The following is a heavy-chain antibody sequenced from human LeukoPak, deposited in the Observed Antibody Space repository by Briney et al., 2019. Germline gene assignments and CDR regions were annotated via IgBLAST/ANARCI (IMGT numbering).Heavy chain of an antibody. V-gene: IGHV3-23*01. J-gene: IGHJ4*02. D-gene: IGHD3-10*01. CDR1: GFTFSSYA. CDR2: ISGSGGST. Sequence: GGSLRLSCAASGFTFSSYAMSWVRQAPGKGLEWVSAISGSGGSTYYADSVKGRFTISRDNSKNTLYLQMNSLKAEDTAVYYCAKDMVRGVILYYFDYWGQGTLVTVSS. CDR3: AKDMVRGVILYYFDY.